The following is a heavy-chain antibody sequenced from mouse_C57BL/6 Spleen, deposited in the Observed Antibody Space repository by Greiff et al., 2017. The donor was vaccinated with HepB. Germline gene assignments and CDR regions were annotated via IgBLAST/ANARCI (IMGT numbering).Heavy chain of an antibody. CDR2: IRNKANGYTT. V-gene: IGHV7-3*01. J-gene: IGHJ2*01. CDR3: ARPSITPYYLDY. CDR1: GFTFTDYY. D-gene: IGHD1-1*01. Sequence: EVMLVESGGGLVQPGGSLSLSCAASGFTFTDYYMSWVRQPPGKALEWLGFIRNKANGYTTEYSASVKGRFTISRDNSQSILYLPMYALRAEDSATTYCARPSITPYYLDYWGQGTTLTVSS.